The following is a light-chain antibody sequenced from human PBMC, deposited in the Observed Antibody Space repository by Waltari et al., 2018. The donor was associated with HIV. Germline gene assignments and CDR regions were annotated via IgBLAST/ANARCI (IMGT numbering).Light chain of an antibody. J-gene: IGLJ3*02. CDR3: AARDDSLNGPV. V-gene: IGLV1-44*01. CDR2: SND. Sequence: SVLTQPPSTSGTPGQRVTISCYGSNYNIGSNTVNWYQQVPGEAPKLLIYSNDQRPSGVPDRFSGSKSDTSASLAISGLQSEDETDYFCAARDDSLNGPVFGGGTKLTVL. CDR1: NYNIGSNT.